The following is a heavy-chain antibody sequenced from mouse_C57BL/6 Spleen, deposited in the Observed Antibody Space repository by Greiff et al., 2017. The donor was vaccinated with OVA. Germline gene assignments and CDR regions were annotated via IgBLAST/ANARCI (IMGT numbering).Heavy chain of an antibody. CDR3: ARNSPSFAY. V-gene: IGHV2-2*01. CDR1: GFSLTSYG. Sequence: QVQLKQSGPGLVQPSQSLSITCTVSGFSLTSYGVHWVRQSPGKGLEWLGVIWSGGSTDYNAAFISRLSISKDNAKSQVFFKMNNLQADDTAIYYCARNSPSFAYWGQGTLVTVSA. J-gene: IGHJ3*01. CDR2: IWSGGST.